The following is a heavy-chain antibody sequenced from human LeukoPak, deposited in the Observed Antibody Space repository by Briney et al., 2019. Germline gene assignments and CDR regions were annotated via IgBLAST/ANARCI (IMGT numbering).Heavy chain of an antibody. V-gene: IGHV5-51*01. J-gene: IGHJ4*02. CDR3: ARFSVGGTYYPDY. Sequence: GESLKISCKASGYSFTNYWIGWVRQMPGKGLEWMGVIYPGDSDTRYRPSFQGQVTVSADKSSSTAYLQWSSLKASDTAMYYCARFSVGGTYYPDYWGQGTLVTVSS. CDR1: GYSFTNYW. CDR2: IYPGDSDT. D-gene: IGHD1-26*01.